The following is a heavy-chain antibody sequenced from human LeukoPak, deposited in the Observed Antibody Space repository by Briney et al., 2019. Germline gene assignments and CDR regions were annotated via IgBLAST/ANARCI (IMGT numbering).Heavy chain of an antibody. CDR2: INHSGST. D-gene: IGHD1-14*01. CDR1: GGSFSGYY. V-gene: IGHV4-34*01. CDR3: ARKNTDRTNYYFDY. J-gene: IGHJ4*02. Sequence: SETLSLTCAVYGGSFSGYYWSWIRQPPGKGLEWIGEINHSGSTNYNPSLKSRVTISVDTSKNQFSLKLSSVTAADTAVYYCARKNTDRTNYYFDYWGQGTLVTVSS.